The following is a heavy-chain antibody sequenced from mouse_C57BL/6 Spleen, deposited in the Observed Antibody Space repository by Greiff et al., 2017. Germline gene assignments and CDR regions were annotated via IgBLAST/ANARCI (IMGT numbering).Heavy chain of an antibody. CDR2: ISNGGGST. Sequence: VMLVESGGGLVQPGGSLKLSCAASGFTFSDYYMYWVRQTPEKRLEWVAYISNGGGSTYYPDTVKGRFTISRDNAKNTLYLQMSRLKSEDTAMYYCASLYGNYEWYFDVWGTGTTVTVSS. J-gene: IGHJ1*03. V-gene: IGHV5-12*01. CDR1: GFTFSDYY. CDR3: ASLYGNYEWYFDV. D-gene: IGHD2-1*01.